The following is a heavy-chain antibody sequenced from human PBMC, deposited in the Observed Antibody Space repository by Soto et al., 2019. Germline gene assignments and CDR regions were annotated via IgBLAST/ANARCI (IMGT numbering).Heavy chain of an antibody. CDR2: MSYSGST. CDR1: GASIIKISYY. D-gene: IGHD3-10*01. Sequence: NPSETLSLTSTVSGASIIKISYYWVWIRQPPGKGLEWFGSMSYSGSTYYSPSLETRVAITVEKAKNKLSLQASSLTAAATTVDYCSRRAPGGFDPWGQGTLVTVSS. J-gene: IGHJ5*02. V-gene: IGHV4-39*01. CDR3: SRRAPGGFDP.